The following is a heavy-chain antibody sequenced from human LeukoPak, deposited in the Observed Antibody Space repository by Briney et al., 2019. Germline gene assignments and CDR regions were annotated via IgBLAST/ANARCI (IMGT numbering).Heavy chain of an antibody. CDR2: IYHSGTT. CDR3: ARNYCSTTSCYLDY. J-gene: IGHJ4*02. D-gene: IGHD2-2*01. V-gene: IGHV4-28*01. CDR1: GYSISSNNC. Sequence: TSETLSLTCAVSGYSISSNNCWGWIRQPPGEGLEWIGYIYHSGTTYYNPSLKSRVTMSIDTSKNQLSLKVSPVTAVDTALYYCARNYCSTTSCYLDYWGQGTLVTVSS.